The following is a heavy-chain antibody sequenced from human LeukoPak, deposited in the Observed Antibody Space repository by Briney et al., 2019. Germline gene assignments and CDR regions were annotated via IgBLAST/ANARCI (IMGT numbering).Heavy chain of an antibody. CDR3: ARDREIYDFWKGNGNWFDP. CDR2: TYASGST. D-gene: IGHD3-3*01. J-gene: IGHJ5*02. Sequence: PSETLSLTCTVSGVSISNYYWSWIRQPAGKRLEWIGRTYASGSTDYNPSLKSRVTMSVDTSKNQFSLRLTSLTAADTAIYYCARDREIYDFWKGNGNWFDPWGQGTLVTVSS. V-gene: IGHV4-4*07. CDR1: GVSISNYY.